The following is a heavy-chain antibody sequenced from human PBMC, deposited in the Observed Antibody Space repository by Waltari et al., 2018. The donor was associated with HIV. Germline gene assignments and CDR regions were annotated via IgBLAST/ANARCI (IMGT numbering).Heavy chain of an antibody. CDR3: VRDYDSSGYYSANWFDP. Sequence: EVQLVESGGGLVQPGGSLRLSCVASGFTFRSYWMHWVRQGPGRGLVWVSRINNDGSNTNYADSLKGRFTISRDNAKNTLYLQMNSLRAEDTAVYSCVRDYDSSGYYSANWFDPWGQGTLVTVSS. J-gene: IGHJ5*02. V-gene: IGHV3-74*01. D-gene: IGHD3-22*01. CDR2: INNDGSNT. CDR1: GFTFRSYW.